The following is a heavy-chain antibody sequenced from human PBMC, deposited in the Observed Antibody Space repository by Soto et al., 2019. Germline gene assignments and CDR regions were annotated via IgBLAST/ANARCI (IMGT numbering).Heavy chain of an antibody. CDR3: ARTGTTWAYFDY. V-gene: IGHV4-59*01. D-gene: IGHD1-7*01. CDR1: GGSISSSY. Sequence: KTSETLSLTCTVSGGSISSSYWSWIRQPPGKGLEWLAYIYDDGSANYNPSLKSRATISLDMSKNQFSLKLSSVTAADTAVYYCARTGTTWAYFDYWGQGTLVTV. J-gene: IGHJ4*02. CDR2: IYDDGSA.